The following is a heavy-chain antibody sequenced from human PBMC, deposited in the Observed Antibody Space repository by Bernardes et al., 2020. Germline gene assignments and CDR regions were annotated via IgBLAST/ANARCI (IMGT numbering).Heavy chain of an antibody. Sequence: AETLSLTCTVSGGSISSYCWRWVRQPPGKGLEWMGYIYYSGSTNYNPALKSRVTITVETYKNQLSLMLSSVTAADTAVYYCVGGSPALLDYWDQGTLVTVSS. CDR1: GGSISSYC. D-gene: IGHD2-15*01. J-gene: IGHJ4*02. V-gene: IGHV4-59*01. CDR3: VGGSPALLDY. CDR2: IYYSGST.